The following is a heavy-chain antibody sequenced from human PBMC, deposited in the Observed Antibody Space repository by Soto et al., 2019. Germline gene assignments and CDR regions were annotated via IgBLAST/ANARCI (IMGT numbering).Heavy chain of an antibody. J-gene: IGHJ4*02. Sequence: EVQLVESGEGLAQPGGSLGPSVLASDLTFSLFGIGGVRQPPGKGRGWVANINGDGSETYYVDSVKGRFTISRDNIKNSLYLQMTSLRAEDTAVYYCARPARECSSPGCANWGQGTLVTVSS. CDR2: INGDGSET. CDR1: DLTFSLFG. CDR3: ARPARECSSPGCAN. V-gene: IGHV3-7*01. D-gene: IGHD2-2*01.